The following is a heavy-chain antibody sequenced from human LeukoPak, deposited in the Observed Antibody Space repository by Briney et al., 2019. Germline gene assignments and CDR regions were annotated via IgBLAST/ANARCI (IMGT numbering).Heavy chain of an antibody. Sequence: GGSLRLSCAASGFTFSSYSMNWVRQAPGKGLEWVSGISWNSGSIGYADSVKGRFTISRDNAKNSLYLQMNSLRAEDTALYYCANAGGRSWQFDYWGQGTLVTVSS. CDR1: GFTFSSYS. D-gene: IGHD3-16*01. CDR2: ISWNSGSI. CDR3: ANAGGRSWQFDY. J-gene: IGHJ4*02. V-gene: IGHV3-9*01.